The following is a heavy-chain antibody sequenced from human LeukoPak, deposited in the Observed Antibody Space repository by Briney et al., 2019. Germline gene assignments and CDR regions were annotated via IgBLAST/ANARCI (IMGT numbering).Heavy chain of an antibody. CDR2: IYYSGST. CDR3: ATKQH. CDR1: GGSISSSSYY. J-gene: IGHJ1*01. V-gene: IGHV4-39*01. Sequence: SETLSLTCTVSGGSISSSSYYWGWIRQPPGKGLEWIGSIYYSGSTYYNPSLKSRVTVSVDTSKNQFSLKLSSVTAAGTAVYYCATKQHWGQGTLVTVSS.